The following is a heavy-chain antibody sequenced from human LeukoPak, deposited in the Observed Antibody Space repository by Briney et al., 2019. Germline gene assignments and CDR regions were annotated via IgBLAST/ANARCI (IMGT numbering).Heavy chain of an antibody. CDR3: AAGDSFDY. D-gene: IGHD4-17*01. J-gene: IGHJ4*02. Sequence: GGPLRLSCAASGFIFSTYWMTWVRQGPGKGLEWVANIKEDGSEKYYVESVKGRFTISRDNAKNSLYLQMNNLRPEDTAVYYCAAGDSFDYWGQGSRVTVYS. CDR1: GFIFSTYW. V-gene: IGHV3-7*01. CDR2: IKEDGSEK.